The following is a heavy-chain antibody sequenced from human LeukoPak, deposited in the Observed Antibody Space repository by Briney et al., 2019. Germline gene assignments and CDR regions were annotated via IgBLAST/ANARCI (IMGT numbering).Heavy chain of an antibody. J-gene: IGHJ4*02. CDR3: ARDAIEAGAYGGNEVLGY. CDR2: INPNSGGT. Sequence: ASVKVSCKASGYTFTSYGISWVRQAPGQGLEWMGWINPNSGGTNYAQKFQGRVTMTRDTSISTAYMELSRLRSDDTAVYYCARDAIEAGAYGGNEVLGYWGQGTLVTVSS. D-gene: IGHD4-23*01. CDR1: GYTFTSYG. V-gene: IGHV1-2*02.